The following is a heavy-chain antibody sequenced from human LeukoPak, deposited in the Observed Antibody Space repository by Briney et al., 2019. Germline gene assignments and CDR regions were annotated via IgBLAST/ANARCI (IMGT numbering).Heavy chain of an antibody. Sequence: SETLSLTCAVYGGSFSGYYWSWIRQPPGKGLEWIGEINHSGSTNYNPSLKSRVTISVDTFKNQFSLKLSSVTAADTAVYYCARGKSTRWLQLPYFDYWGQGTLVTVSS. CDR2: INHSGST. J-gene: IGHJ4*02. CDR3: ARGKSTRWLQLPYFDY. V-gene: IGHV4-34*01. CDR1: GGSFSGYY. D-gene: IGHD5-24*01.